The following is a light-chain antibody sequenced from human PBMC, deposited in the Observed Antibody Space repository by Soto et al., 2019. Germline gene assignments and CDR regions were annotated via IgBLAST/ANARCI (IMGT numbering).Light chain of an antibody. CDR1: QSISIY. J-gene: IGKJ2*01. CDR3: QQMYSTPYT. V-gene: IGKV1-39*01. CDR2: AAS. Sequence: DIQMTQSPSSLSASVGDRVTITCRASQSISIYLNWYQQKPGKAPKLLIYAASSLQSGVPSSFSGSGSGTDFTLTISSLQPEDFAIYYCQQMYSTPYTFGQGTKLEVK.